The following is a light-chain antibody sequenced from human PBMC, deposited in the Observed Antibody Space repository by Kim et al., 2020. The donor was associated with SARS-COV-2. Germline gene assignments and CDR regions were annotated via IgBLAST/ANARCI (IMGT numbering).Light chain of an antibody. V-gene: IGLV3-19*01. CDR2: GKN. CDR1: SLRSYY. CDR3: NSRDSNNNVL. J-gene: IGLJ2*01. Sequence: SSELTQDPAVSVALGQTVRITCRGDSLRSYYATWYQQKPGQAPILVIYGKNNRPSGIPDRFSGSSSGNTAYLTITGTQAGDEADYYCNSRDSNNNVLFGGGTQLTVL.